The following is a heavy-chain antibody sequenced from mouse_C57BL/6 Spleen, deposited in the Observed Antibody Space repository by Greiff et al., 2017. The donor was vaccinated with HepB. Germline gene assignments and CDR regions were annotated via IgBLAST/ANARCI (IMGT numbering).Heavy chain of an antibody. CDR3: ARFLYYYVSRGFDY. V-gene: IGHV1-55*01. D-gene: IGHD1-1*01. Sequence: QVQLQQPGAELVKPGASVKMSCKASGYTFTSYWITWVKQRPGQGLEWIGDIYPGSGSTNYNEKFKSKATLTVDTSSSTAYMQLSSLTSEDSAVYYCARFLYYYVSRGFDYWGQGTTLTVSS. J-gene: IGHJ2*01. CDR2: IYPGSGST. CDR1: GYTFTSYW.